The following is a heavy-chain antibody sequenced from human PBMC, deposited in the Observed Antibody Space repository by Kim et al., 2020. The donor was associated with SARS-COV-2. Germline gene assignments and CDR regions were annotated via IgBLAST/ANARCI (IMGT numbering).Heavy chain of an antibody. CDR1: GFTFGDYA. D-gene: IGHD6-6*01. J-gene: IGHJ6*03. V-gene: IGHV3-9*01. CDR3: AKDIIPGGYSSSSPTYYYMDV. CDR2: ISWNSGSI. Sequence: SLRLSCAASGFTFGDYAMHWVRQAPGKGLEWVSGISWNSGSIGYADSVKGRFTISRDNAKNSLYLQMNSLRAEDTALYYCAKDIIPGGYSSSSPTYYYMDVWGKGTTVTVSS.